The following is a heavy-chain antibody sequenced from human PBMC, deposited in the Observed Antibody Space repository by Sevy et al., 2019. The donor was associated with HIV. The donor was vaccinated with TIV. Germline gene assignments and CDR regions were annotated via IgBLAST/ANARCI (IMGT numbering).Heavy chain of an antibody. CDR2: ISSSGSTI. CDR1: GFTFSSYE. Sequence: GGSLRLSCAASGFTFSSYEMNWVRQAPGKGLEWVSYISSSGSTIYYTDSVKGRFTISRDNAKNSLYLQMNSLRAEETAVDYCAREGGSTYCRGGSCYVYYYYYGMDVWGQGTTVTVSS. CDR3: AREGGSTYCRGGSCYVYYYYYGMDV. J-gene: IGHJ6*02. D-gene: IGHD2-15*01. V-gene: IGHV3-48*03.